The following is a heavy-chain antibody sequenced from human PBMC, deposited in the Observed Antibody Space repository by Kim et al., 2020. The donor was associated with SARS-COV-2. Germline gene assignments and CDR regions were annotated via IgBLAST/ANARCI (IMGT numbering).Heavy chain of an antibody. J-gene: IGHJ6*02. D-gene: IGHD5-12*01. V-gene: IGHV3-9*01. CDR3: AKDMGYGDYYYGMDV. Sequence: ESVQGRFTIARDNAKNSLYLRMNSLRAEDTALYSCAKDMGYGDYYYGMDVWGQGTTVTVSS.